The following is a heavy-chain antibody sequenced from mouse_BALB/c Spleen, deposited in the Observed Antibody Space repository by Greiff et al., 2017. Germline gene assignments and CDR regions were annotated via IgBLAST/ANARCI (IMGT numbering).Heavy chain of an antibody. J-gene: IGHJ3*01. D-gene: IGHD1-1*01. CDR3: ASQYYYGNWFAY. CDR2: ISYSGST. V-gene: IGHV3-8*02. Sequence: EVKLMESGPSLVKPSQTLSLTCSVTGDSITSGYWNWIRKFPGNKLEYMGYISYSGSTYYNPSLKSRISITRDTSKNQYYLQLNSVTTEDTATYYCASQYYYGNWFAYWGQGTLVTVSA. CDR1: GDSITSGY.